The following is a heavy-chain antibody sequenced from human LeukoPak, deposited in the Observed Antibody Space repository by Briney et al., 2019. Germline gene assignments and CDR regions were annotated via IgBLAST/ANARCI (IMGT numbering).Heavy chain of an antibody. D-gene: IGHD1-26*01. CDR2: IYPGDSDT. Sequence: AGASLQISCKGSGYSFTSYWIGWVRQLPGKGLEWMGIIYPGDSDTRYSPSFQGQVTISADKSIGTAYLQWSSLKASDTAMYYCARLYYPNWFDPWGQGTLVTVSS. CDR3: ARLYYPNWFDP. J-gene: IGHJ5*02. CDR1: GYSFTSYW. V-gene: IGHV5-51*01.